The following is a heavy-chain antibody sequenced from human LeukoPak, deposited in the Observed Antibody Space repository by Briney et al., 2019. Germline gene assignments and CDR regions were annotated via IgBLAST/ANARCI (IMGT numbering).Heavy chain of an antibody. CDR2: ISSSSSYT. Sequence: GGSLRLSCAASGFTFSSYSMNWVRQAPGKGLEWVSSISSSSSYTYYADSVKGRFTISRGNAKNSLYLQMNSLRAEDTAVYYCAKDLNRAGGNYWGQGTLVTVSS. V-gene: IGHV3-21*01. D-gene: IGHD1-14*01. CDR3: AKDLNRAGGNY. J-gene: IGHJ4*02. CDR1: GFTFSSYS.